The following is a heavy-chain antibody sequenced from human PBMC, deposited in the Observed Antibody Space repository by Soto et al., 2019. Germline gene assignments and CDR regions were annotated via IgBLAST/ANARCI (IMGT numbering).Heavy chain of an antibody. D-gene: IGHD3-22*01. V-gene: IGHV1-3*01. CDR3: ARDRYYYDSSGFDY. Sequence: QVQLVQSGAEVKKPGASVKVSCKASGYTFTSYAMHWVRQAPGQRLEWMGWINAGNGNTKYSQKFQGRVTITRDTSASTAYMELSSLRSEETTVYYCARDRYYYDSSGFDYWGQGTLVTVSS. CDR2: INAGNGNT. CDR1: GYTFTSYA. J-gene: IGHJ4*02.